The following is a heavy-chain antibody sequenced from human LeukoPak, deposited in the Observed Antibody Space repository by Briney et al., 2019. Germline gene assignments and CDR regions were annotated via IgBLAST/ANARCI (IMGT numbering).Heavy chain of an antibody. Sequence: GGSLRLSCAASGFTFSSYGMHWVREAPGKGLEWVAVISYDGSNKYYADSVKGRFTISRDNSKNTLYLQMNSLRAEDTAVYYCARDPEARTTDYDFWSGSGYYYYGMDVWGQGTTVTVSS. CDR2: ISYDGSNK. CDR1: GFTFSSYG. CDR3: ARDPEARTTDYDFWSGSGYYYYGMDV. J-gene: IGHJ6*02. V-gene: IGHV3-30*03. D-gene: IGHD3-3*01.